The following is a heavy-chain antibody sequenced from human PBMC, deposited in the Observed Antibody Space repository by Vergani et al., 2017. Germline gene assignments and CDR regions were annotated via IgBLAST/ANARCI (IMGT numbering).Heavy chain of an antibody. J-gene: IGHJ4*02. D-gene: IGHD1-26*01. CDR3: ARVGTHSTPDDY. V-gene: IGHV4-34*01. Sequence: QVQLQQWGAGLLKPSETLSLTCAVYGGSFSGYYWSWTRQPPGKGLEWIGEINHSGSTNYNPSLKSRVTISVDTSKNQFSLKLSSVTAADTAVYYCARVGTHSTPDDYWGQGTLVTVSS. CDR2: INHSGST. CDR1: GGSFSGYY.